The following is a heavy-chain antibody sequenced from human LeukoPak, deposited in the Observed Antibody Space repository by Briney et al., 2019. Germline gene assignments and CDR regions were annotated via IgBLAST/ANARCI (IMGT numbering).Heavy chain of an antibody. Sequence: PSGTLSLTCTVSGGSISSSHYYWGWIRQPPGKGLEWIGSIYYSGSTYYNPSLKSRVTISVDTSKNQFSLKLSSVTAADTAVYYCARLPAAPKEGSRVYDYWGQGTLVTVSS. V-gene: IGHV4-39*07. J-gene: IGHJ4*02. D-gene: IGHD5/OR15-5a*01. CDR1: GGSISSSHYY. CDR3: ARLPAAPKEGSRVYDY. CDR2: IYYSGST.